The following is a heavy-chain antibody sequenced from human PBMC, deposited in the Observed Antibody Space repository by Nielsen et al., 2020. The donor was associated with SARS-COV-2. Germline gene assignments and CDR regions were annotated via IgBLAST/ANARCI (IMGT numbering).Heavy chain of an antibody. J-gene: IGHJ6*02. V-gene: IGHV3-30*18. CDR1: GFTFSSYG. CDR2: ISYDGSNK. D-gene: IGHD1-26*01. CDR3: AKSLGSYYGYYGMDV. Sequence: GGSLRLSCAASGFTFSSYGMHWVRQAPGKGLEWVAVISYDGSNKYYADSVKGRFTISRDNSKNTLYLQMNSLRAEDTAVYYCAKSLGSYYGYYGMDVWGQGTTVTVSS.